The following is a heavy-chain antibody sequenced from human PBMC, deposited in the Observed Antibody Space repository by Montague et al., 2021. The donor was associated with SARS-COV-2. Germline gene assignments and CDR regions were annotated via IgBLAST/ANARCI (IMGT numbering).Heavy chain of an antibody. CDR2: IYYSGST. J-gene: IGHJ5*02. CDR3: ARVNTVRVYWFDP. Sequence: SETLSLTCTVSGGSISSYYWSWIRRPPGKGLEWIGYIYYSGSTYYNPSLKSRVTISVDTSKNQFSLKLSSVTAADTAVYYCARVNTVRVYWFDPWGQGTLVTVSS. V-gene: IGHV4-59*12. D-gene: IGHD4-11*01. CDR1: GGSISSYY.